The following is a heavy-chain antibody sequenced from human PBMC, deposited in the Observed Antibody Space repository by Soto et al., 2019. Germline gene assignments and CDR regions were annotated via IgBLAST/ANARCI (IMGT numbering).Heavy chain of an antibody. CDR2: ITGSGGLT. V-gene: IGHV3-23*01. J-gene: IGHJ2*01. Sequence: EVQLLESGGGLVQPGGSLRLSCAVSGVTFNKYAMSWVRQPPGKGPEWVSAITGSGGLTYYADSVKGRFTVSRDNSKNILFLQMNRLRDEDTATYYCAKGDYGGNSPYWYFDLWGRGTLVMVSS. CDR3: AKGDYGGNSPYWYFDL. D-gene: IGHD4-17*01. CDR1: GVTFNKYA.